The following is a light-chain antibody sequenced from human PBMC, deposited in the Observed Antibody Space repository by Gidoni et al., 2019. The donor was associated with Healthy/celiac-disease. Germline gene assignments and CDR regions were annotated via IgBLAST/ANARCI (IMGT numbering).Light chain of an antibody. Sequence: IVLTQSPATLSLSPGERATLSCRASQSVSSYLAWYQQKPGQAPRLLIYDASNRATGIPARFSGSGSGTDCTLTISSLEPEDFAVYYGQQRSNWPEYTFGQGTKLEIK. J-gene: IGKJ2*01. V-gene: IGKV3-11*01. CDR2: DAS. CDR1: QSVSSY. CDR3: QQRSNWPEYT.